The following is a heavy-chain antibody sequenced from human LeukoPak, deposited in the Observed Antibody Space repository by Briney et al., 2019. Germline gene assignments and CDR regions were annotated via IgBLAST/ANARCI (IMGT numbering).Heavy chain of an antibody. Sequence: SETLSLTCAVYGGSFSGYYWSWIRQPPGKGLEWIGEINHSGSTNYNPSLKSRVTISVDTSKNQFSLKLSSVTAADTAVYYCARRRPMVREGQTWFDPWGQGTLVTVSS. CDR3: ARRRPMVREGQTWFDP. J-gene: IGHJ5*02. CDR2: INHSGST. V-gene: IGHV4-34*01. D-gene: IGHD3-10*01. CDR1: GGSFSGYY.